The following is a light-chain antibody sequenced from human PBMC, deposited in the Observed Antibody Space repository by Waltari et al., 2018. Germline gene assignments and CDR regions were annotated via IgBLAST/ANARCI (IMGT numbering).Light chain of an antibody. J-gene: IGLJ1*01. CDR1: SNDIGAYTY. Sequence: QSALTQPASVSGSPGQSVTMSCTGTSNDIGAYTYVSWYQVYPGTAPKMIIFEVTNRPSGVSHRFSASKSANTASLSISGLQPEDEADYFCTSYTTNRTFVFGTGTKVTVL. CDR2: EVT. CDR3: TSYTTNRTFV. V-gene: IGLV2-14*01.